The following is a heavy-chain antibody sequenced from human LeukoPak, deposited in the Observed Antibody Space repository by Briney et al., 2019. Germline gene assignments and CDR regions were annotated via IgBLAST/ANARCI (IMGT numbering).Heavy chain of an antibody. Sequence: SETLSLTCAVYGGSFSGYYWSWIRQPPGKGLEWIGEINHSGSTNYNPSLKSRVTISVDTSKNQFSLKLSSVTAADTAVYYCARGRRRHSSGKFDPWGQGTLVTVSS. CDR2: INHSGST. CDR1: GGSFSGYY. CDR3: ARGRRRHSSGKFDP. J-gene: IGHJ5*02. V-gene: IGHV4-34*01. D-gene: IGHD6-19*01.